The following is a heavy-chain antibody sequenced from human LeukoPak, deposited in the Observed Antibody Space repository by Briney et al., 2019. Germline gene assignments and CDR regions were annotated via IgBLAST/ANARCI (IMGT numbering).Heavy chain of an antibody. CDR3: ARDQSLVDITDKHFDH. CDR2: INPSGGST. J-gene: IGHJ4*02. V-gene: IGHV1-46*01. CDR1: GYTFTTYG. Sequence: ASVKVSCKASGYTFTTYGMNWVRQAPGQGNEWKGIINPSGGSTSKAQKVQGRGTMTRDRYKSKVYMELKRQRSGDTAADYCARDQSLVDITDKHFDHWGQGTLVTVSS. D-gene: IGHD5-12*01.